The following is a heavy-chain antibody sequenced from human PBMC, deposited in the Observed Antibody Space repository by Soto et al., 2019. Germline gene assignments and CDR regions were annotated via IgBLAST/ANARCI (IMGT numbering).Heavy chain of an antibody. CDR3: ARLEAILGAFDI. V-gene: IGHV3-21*01. CDR2: ISSSSSYI. Sequence: PGGSLRLSCTASGFTFSSYSMNWVRQAPGKGLEWVSSISSSSSYIYYADSVKGRFTISRDNAKNSLYLQMNSLRAEDTAVYYCARLEAILGAFDIWGQGTMVTVSS. J-gene: IGHJ3*02. CDR1: GFTFSSYS. D-gene: IGHD2-2*01.